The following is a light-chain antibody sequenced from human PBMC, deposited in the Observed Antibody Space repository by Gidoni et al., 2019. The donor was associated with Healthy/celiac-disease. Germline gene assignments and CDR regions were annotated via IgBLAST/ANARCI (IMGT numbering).Light chain of an antibody. CDR2: GSS. CDR3: QHYGSSPCT. J-gene: IGKJ1*01. V-gene: IGKV3-20*01. CDR1: QSVSSSY. Sequence: EIVLTQSPGSLSLSPGGRATLSCRASQSVSSSYLAWYQQKPGQAPSLLIYGSSSRATGIPYIFSGSASGTVFTLTISLLDPDDFAVYYCQHYGSSPCTFGQGTKVEIK.